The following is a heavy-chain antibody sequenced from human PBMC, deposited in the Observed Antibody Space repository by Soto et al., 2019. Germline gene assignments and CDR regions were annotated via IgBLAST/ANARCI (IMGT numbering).Heavy chain of an antibody. Sequence: EVQLLESGGGLVQPGGSLRLSCAASGFTFSTYAMNWVRQAPGKGLEWVSGISGSGGTTYYSDSVKGRLTISRDNSNNMVDLQMNSLRVEDTAVYYCAKDRGGRWELPPYYFDFWGQGALVTVSS. J-gene: IGHJ4*02. CDR3: AKDRGGRWELPPYYFDF. CDR1: GFTFSTYA. D-gene: IGHD1-26*01. CDR2: ISGSGGTT. V-gene: IGHV3-23*01.